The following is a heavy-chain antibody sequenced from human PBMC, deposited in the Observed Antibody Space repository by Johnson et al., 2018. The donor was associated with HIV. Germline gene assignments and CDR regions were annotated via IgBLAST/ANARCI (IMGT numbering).Heavy chain of an antibody. Sequence: QVQLVESGGGVVQPGRSLKLSCAASGFTFSSYAMHWVRQAPGKGLEWVAVISYDGSNKYYADSVKGRFTISRDNSKNTLYLQMNSLRAEDPAVYYCAREYSSGWHEVLAVDIWGQGTMVTVSS. J-gene: IGHJ3*02. V-gene: IGHV3-30*04. CDR3: AREYSSGWHEVLAVDI. CDR1: GFTFSSYA. CDR2: ISYDGSNK. D-gene: IGHD6-19*01.